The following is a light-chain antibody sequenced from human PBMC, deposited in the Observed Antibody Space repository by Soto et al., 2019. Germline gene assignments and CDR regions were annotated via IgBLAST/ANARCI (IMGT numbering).Light chain of an antibody. J-gene: IGLJ7*01. Sequence: QSVLTQPPSVSGTPGQRVTIFCSGTSSNIGSHGVHWYQQLPGTAPKLIMYINNERPSGVPDRFSGSKSGTSASLAISGLQSEDEAHYYCAAWDGGLNGVVFGGGTQLTVL. CDR2: INN. CDR1: SSNIGSHG. CDR3: AAWDGGLNGVV. V-gene: IGLV1-44*01.